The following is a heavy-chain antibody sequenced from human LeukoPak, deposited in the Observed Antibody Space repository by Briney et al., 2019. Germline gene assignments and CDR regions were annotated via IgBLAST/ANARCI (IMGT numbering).Heavy chain of an antibody. D-gene: IGHD6-19*01. Sequence: RTSETLSLTCTVSGGSISSYYWSWIRQPPGKGLEWIGYIYYSGSTNYNPSLKSRVTISVDTSKNQFSLKLSSVTAADTAVYYCARHQAVAGAPRYYYCYGMDVWGQGTTVTVSS. V-gene: IGHV4-59*08. CDR3: ARHQAVAGAPRYYYCYGMDV. J-gene: IGHJ6*02. CDR2: IYYSGST. CDR1: GGSISSYY.